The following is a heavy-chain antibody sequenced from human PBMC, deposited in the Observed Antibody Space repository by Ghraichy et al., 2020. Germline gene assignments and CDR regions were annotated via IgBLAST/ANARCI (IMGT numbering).Heavy chain of an antibody. J-gene: IGHJ6*02. Sequence: SETLSLTCTVSGGSIRRYYWSWIRQPAGKGLEWNGRIYISGSINYNPSLKSRVTMSLDTSKNQFSLKLSSVTAADTAVYYCASTYFDFWSDSSGYGMDVWGQGTTVTVSS. CDR2: IYISGSI. CDR1: GGSIRRYY. CDR3: ASTYFDFWSDSSGYGMDV. V-gene: IGHV4-4*07. D-gene: IGHD3-3*01.